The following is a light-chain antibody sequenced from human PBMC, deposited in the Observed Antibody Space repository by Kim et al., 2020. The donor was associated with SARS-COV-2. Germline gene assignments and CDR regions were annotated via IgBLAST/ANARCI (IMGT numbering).Light chain of an antibody. J-gene: IGLJ3*02. CDR2: RDS. Sequence: SYELTQPLSVSVALGQTASITCGGNNMGSKNVYWYQQKPGQAPVLVIYRDSKRPSGIPERFSGSNSGNTATLTISRAQAVDEADYYCQAWDSSTWAFVGG. CDR1: NMGSKN. CDR3: QAWDSSTWA. V-gene: IGLV3-9*01.